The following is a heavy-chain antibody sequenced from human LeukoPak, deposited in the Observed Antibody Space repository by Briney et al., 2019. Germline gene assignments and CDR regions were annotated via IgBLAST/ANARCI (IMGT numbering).Heavy chain of an antibody. CDR1: GGSISSSNW. J-gene: IGHJ6*02. D-gene: IGHD1-14*01. CDR2: IYHSGST. Sequence: SGTLSLTCAVSGGSISSSNWWSWVRQPPGKGLEWIGEIYHSGSTNYNPSLKSRVTISVDKSKNQFSLKLSSVTAADTAVYYCARSGHYYYYGMDVWGQGTTVTVSS. CDR3: ARSGHYYYYGMDV. V-gene: IGHV4-4*02.